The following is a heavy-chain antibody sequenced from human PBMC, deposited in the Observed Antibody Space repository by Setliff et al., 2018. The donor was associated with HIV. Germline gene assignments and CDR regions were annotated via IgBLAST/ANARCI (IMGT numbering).Heavy chain of an antibody. V-gene: IGHV1-46*01. D-gene: IGHD2-15*01. CDR2: INPSGGST. Sequence: ASVKVSCKASGYTFTSYYIHWVRQAPGQGLEWMGIINPSGGSTNYAQKFQDRVTMTRDTSTTTVYMDLRSLRSEDTAVYYCARARGRMSDFDIWGQGTMVTVSS. CDR3: ARARGRMSDFDI. CDR1: GYTFTSYY. J-gene: IGHJ3*02.